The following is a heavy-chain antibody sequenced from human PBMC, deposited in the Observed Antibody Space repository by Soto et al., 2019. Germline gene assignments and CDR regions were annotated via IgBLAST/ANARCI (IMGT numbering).Heavy chain of an antibody. Sequence: PGGSLRLSCAASGFTFSSYAMSWVRQAPGKGLEWVSAISGSGGSTYYADSVKGRFTISRDNSKNTLYLQMNSLRAEDTAVYDCAKDRKQWRVHYFDYWGQGTLVTVSS. CDR2: ISGSGGST. D-gene: IGHD6-19*01. V-gene: IGHV3-23*01. CDR3: AKDRKQWRVHYFDY. CDR1: GFTFSSYA. J-gene: IGHJ4*02.